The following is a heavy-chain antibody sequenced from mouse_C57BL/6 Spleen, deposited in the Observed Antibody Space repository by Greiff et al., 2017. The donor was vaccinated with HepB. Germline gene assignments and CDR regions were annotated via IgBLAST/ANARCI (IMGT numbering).Heavy chain of an antibody. Sequence: VQVVESGAELVRPGASVTLSCKASGYTFTDYEMHWVKQTPVHGLEWIGAIDPETGGTAYNQKFKGKAILTADKSSSTAYMELRSLTSEDSAVYYWTRRHYDYDAGCAYWGQGTLVTVSA. V-gene: IGHV1-15*01. CDR3: TRRHYDYDAGCAY. CDR2: IDPETGGT. J-gene: IGHJ3*01. CDR1: GYTFTDYE. D-gene: IGHD2-4*01.